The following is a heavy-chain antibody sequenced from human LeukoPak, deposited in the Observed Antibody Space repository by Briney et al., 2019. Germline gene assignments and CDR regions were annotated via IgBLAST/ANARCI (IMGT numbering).Heavy chain of an antibody. CDR2: ISSSSSYI. J-gene: IGHJ4*02. V-gene: IGHV3-21*01. D-gene: IGHD1-1*01. CDR1: GFTFSSYS. CDR3: ARVSDPTGTWGGDYFDY. Sequence: PGGSLRLSCAASGFTFSSYSMNWVRQAPGKGLEWVSSISSSSSYIYYADSVKGRFTISRDNAKNSLYLQMNSLRAGDTAVYYCARVSDPTGTWGGDYFDYWGQGTLVTVSS.